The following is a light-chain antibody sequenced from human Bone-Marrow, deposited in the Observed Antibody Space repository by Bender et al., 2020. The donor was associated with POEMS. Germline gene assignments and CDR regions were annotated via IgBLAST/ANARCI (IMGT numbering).Light chain of an antibody. CDR2: EVS. Sequence: QSALTQPPSAAGSPGQSVTISCTGTSSDVGGYNFVSWYQQFPGKAPKVLIYEVSKRPSGVPDRFSGSKSGNTASLTVSGLQAEDEADYYCSSYISTSTWVFGGGTKLTVL. CDR3: SSYISTSTWV. J-gene: IGLJ3*02. CDR1: SSDVGGYNF. V-gene: IGLV2-8*01.